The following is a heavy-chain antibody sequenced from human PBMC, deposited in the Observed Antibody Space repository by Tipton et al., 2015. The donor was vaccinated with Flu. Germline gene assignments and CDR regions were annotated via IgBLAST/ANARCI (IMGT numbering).Heavy chain of an antibody. D-gene: IGHD4-11*01. CDR3: ARDSRYSNYGRPLDYYYYYGMDV. CDR1: GGSISSGGYY. Sequence: TLSLTCTVSGGSISSGGYYWSWIRQHPGKGLEWIRYIYYSGSTYYNPSLKSRVTISVDTSKNQFSLKLSSVTAADTAVYYCARDSRYSNYGRPLDYYYYYGMDVWGQGTTVTVSS. V-gene: IGHV4-31*03. J-gene: IGHJ6*02. CDR2: IYYSGST.